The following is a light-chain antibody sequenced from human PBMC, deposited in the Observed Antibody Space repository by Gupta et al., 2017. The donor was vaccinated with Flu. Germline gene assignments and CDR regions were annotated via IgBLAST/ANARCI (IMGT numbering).Light chain of an antibody. CDR2: EVS. CDR1: SSDVGGYEY. J-gene: IGLJ2*01. V-gene: IGLV2-14*01. Sequence: QSALPQPASVSGSPGQSIAISCTGTSSDVGGYEYVSWYQQHPGKAPELMIFEVSRRPSGISERFSGSKSGTAASLTINGLLAEDEADYYCSSSKNTYTGGVFGGGTKLTVL. CDR3: SSSKNTYTGGV.